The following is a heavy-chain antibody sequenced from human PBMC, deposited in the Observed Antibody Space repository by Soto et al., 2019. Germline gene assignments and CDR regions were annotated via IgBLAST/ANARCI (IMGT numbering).Heavy chain of an antibody. V-gene: IGHV1-8*01. CDR1: GYTFTSYD. J-gene: IGHJ4*02. Sequence: QVQLVQSGAEVKKPGASVKVSCKASGYTFTSYDINWVRQATGQGLEWMGWMNPNSGNTGYAQKFQGRVTMTRNTSISTAYMELSSLRSEDTAVYYCARAPTYYYDSSGYYYRDYWGQGTLVTVSS. CDR3: ARAPTYYYDSSGYYYRDY. D-gene: IGHD3-22*01. CDR2: MNPNSGNT.